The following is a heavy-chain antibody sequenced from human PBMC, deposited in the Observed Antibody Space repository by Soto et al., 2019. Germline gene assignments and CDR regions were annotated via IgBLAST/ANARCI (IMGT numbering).Heavy chain of an antibody. V-gene: IGHV3-23*01. CDR2: ISGSGGST. CDR1: GFTFSSYA. CDR3: AKGLFGSSYVLPPWGNYYMDV. Sequence: GESLKISCAASGFTFSSYAMSWVRQAPGKGLEWVSAISGSGGSTYYADSVKGRFTISRDNSENTLYLQMNSLRAEDTAVYYCAKGLFGSSYVLPPWGNYYMDVWGKGTTVTVSS. J-gene: IGHJ6*03. D-gene: IGHD3-16*01.